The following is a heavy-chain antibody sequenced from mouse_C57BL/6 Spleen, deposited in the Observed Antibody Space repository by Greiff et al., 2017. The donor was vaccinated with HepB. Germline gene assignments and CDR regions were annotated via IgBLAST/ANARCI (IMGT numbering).Heavy chain of an antibody. CDR2: IYWDDDK. V-gene: IGHV8-12*01. D-gene: IGHD2-4*01. Sequence: QVTLKVSGPGILQSSQTLSLTCSFSGFSLSTSGMGVSWIRQPSGKGLEWLAHIYWDDDKRYNPSLKSRLTISKDTSRNQVFLKITSVDTADTATYYCARKGGLRRGYYYAMDYWGQGTSVTVSS. CDR1: GFSLSTSGMG. J-gene: IGHJ4*01. CDR3: ARKGGLRRGYYYAMDY.